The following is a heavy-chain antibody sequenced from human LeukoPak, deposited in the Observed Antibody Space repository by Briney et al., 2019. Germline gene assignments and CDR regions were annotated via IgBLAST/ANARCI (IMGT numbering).Heavy chain of an antibody. CDR3: ARIGYCDSSGGHFDY. Sequence: GESLKISCKGSGYSFNNYWITWVRQMPGKGLEWMGRIDPSDSYTNYSPSFQGHVTISADKSISTAYLQWSSLKASDTAMYYCARIGYCDSSGGHFDYWGQGTLVTVSS. CDR2: IDPSDSYT. CDR1: GYSFNNYW. J-gene: IGHJ4*02. D-gene: IGHD3-22*01. V-gene: IGHV5-10-1*01.